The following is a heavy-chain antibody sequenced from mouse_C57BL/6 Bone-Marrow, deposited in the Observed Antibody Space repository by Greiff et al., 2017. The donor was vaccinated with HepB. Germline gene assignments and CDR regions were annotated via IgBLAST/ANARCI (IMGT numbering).Heavy chain of an antibody. V-gene: IGHV1-26*01. J-gene: IGHJ3*01. D-gene: IGHD1-1*01. Sequence: VQLQQSGPELVKPGASVKISCKASGYTFTDYYMNWVKQSHGKSLEWIGDINPNNGGTSYNQKFKGKATLTVDKSSSTAYMELRSLTSEDSAVYYCASPYYYGSSHFAYWGQGTLVTVSA. CDR1: GYTFTDYY. CDR3: ASPYYYGSSHFAY. CDR2: INPNNGGT.